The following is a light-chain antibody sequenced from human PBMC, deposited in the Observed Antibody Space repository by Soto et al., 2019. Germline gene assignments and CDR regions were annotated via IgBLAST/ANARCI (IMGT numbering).Light chain of an antibody. J-gene: IGKJ1*01. Sequence: EIVLTQSPGPLSLSPGERATLSCRASQSISSFYLAWYQQTPGQAPRLLIYDASSRAAGIPDRFSGGGSGTDFTLTISRLEPEDVGVYYCQQYGWSPRTFGQGTKVEIK. CDR2: DAS. CDR3: QQYGWSPRT. V-gene: IGKV3-20*01. CDR1: QSISSFY.